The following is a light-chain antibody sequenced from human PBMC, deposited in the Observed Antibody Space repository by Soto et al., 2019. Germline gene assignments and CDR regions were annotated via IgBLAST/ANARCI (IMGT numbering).Light chain of an antibody. J-gene: IGLJ1*01. Sequence: LAQPRSVSGSPGQSVTISCTGTSSDVGGYNYVSWYQQHPGKAPKLMIYDVSKRPSGVPDRFSGSKSGNTASLTISGLQAEDEADYYCCSYAGSYTLGVFGTGTKVTVL. CDR1: SSDVGGYNY. CDR2: DVS. V-gene: IGLV2-11*01. CDR3: CSYAGSYTLGV.